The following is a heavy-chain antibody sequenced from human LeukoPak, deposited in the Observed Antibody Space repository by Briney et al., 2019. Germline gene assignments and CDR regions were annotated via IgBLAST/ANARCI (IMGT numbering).Heavy chain of an antibody. Sequence: GASVRLSCRASGYTFTSYAMHWVRQAPGKRLEWMACITYGSGNKKYSDNLQGRVTITRDTSASTADMELSSLRSEDTAVYYCARALKQPLLDDGWLEENYYYYGMDVWGKGTTVTVSS. J-gene: IGHJ6*04. CDR2: ITYGSGNK. D-gene: IGHD6-19*01. CDR3: ARALKQPLLDDGWLEENYYYYGMDV. V-gene: IGHV1-3*01. CDR1: GYTFTSYA.